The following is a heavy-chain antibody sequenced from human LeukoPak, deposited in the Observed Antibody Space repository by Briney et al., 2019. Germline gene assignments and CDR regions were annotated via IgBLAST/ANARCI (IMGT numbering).Heavy chain of an antibody. J-gene: IGHJ4*02. CDR3: AKDSSGHPDY. V-gene: IGHV3-30*18. CDR1: GFTFSSYG. D-gene: IGHD3-22*01. Sequence: TGGSLRLSCAASGFTFSSYGMHWVRQAPGKGLEWVAVISYDGSNKYYADSVKGRFTISRDNSKNTLYLQMNSLRAEDTAVYYCAKDSSGHPDYWGQGTLVTVSS. CDR2: ISYDGSNK.